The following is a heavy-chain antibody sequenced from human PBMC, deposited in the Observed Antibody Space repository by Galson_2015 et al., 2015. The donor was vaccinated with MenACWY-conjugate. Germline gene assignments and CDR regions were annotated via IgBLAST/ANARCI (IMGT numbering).Heavy chain of an antibody. CDR3: AKMRGASFYFDS. Sequence: LRLSCAASGFIFNTYWMHWVRQAPGKGLVWVSRINPGGSSTTYADSVKDRFTISRDNAKNTLYLQMNSLRPEDTAVFYCAKMRGASFYFDSWGQGTLVTVSS. J-gene: IGHJ4*02. CDR2: INPGGSST. CDR1: GFIFNTYW. V-gene: IGHV3-74*01. D-gene: IGHD1-26*01.